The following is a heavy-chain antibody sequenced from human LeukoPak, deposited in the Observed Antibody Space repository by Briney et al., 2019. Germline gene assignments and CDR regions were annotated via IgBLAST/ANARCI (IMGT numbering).Heavy chain of an antibody. J-gene: IGHJ4*02. CDR3: ARRAGEYSHPYDY. V-gene: IGHV3-53*01. CDR2: LYSGGNT. CDR1: GFTVSSNS. D-gene: IGHD4-17*01. Sequence: GGSLRLSCTVSGFTVSSNSMSWVRQAPGEGLEWVAFLYSGGNTHYSASVKGRYTISRDNSKKTLHLQMNSLRAGDTSVYDCARRAGEYSHPYDYWGQGTLVTVSS.